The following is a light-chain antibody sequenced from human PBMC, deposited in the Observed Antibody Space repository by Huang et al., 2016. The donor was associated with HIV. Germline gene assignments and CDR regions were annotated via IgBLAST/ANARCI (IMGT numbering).Light chain of an antibody. J-gene: IGKJ4*01. Sequence: EIVLTQSPGTLSLSPGERATLSCRASPSLGSSSLAWYQQKAGQAPRLLMYGASSRATGIPDRFRGSGSGTDSTLSISRLEPEDFAVYYCQQYDSSPVTFGGGTKVEIK. CDR3: QQYDSSPVT. CDR1: PSLGSSS. V-gene: IGKV3-20*01. CDR2: GAS.